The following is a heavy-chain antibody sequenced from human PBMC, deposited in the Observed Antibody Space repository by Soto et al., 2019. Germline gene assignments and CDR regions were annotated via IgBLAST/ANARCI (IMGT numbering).Heavy chain of an antibody. V-gene: IGHV3-49*03. D-gene: IGHD2-15*01. J-gene: IGHJ6*03. CDR2: IRSKAYGGTT. CDR1: GFTFGDYA. CDR3: TRDPAYCSGGSCYSIVKNYYYYYYMDV. Sequence: GGSLRLSCTASGFTFGDYAMSWFRQAPGKGLEWVGFIRSKAYGGTTEYAASVKGRFTISRDDSKSIAYLQMNSLKTEDTAVYYCTRDPAYCSGGSCYSIVKNYYYYYYMDVWGKGTTVTVSS.